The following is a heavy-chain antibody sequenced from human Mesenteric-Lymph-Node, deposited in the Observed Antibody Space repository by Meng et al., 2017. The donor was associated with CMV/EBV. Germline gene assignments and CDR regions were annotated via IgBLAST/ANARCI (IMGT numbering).Heavy chain of an antibody. CDR2: LWYDGSNK. Sequence: GESLKISCVASGFIFRDYGMHWVRQAPGKGLEWVGMLWYDGSNKYYADSVKGRFTISRDNPKNTVYLQMSSLRLDDTAMYYCARGDGEKATIVQGYWGHGTLVTVSS. J-gene: IGHJ1*01. D-gene: IGHD5-24*01. CDR3: ARGDGEKATIVQGY. V-gene: IGHV3-33*01. CDR1: GFIFRDYG.